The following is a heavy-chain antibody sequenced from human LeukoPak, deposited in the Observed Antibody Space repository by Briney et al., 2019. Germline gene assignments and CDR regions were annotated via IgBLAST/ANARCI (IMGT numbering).Heavy chain of an antibody. J-gene: IGHJ5*02. CDR3: AIVVLVVIEWFDP. Sequence: SLTLSLTFTFSGGSVSKYGYYWIWLPQHPGKGRLWFVHIYYSGHPYYTPSHKTRVTIAVDTYKNHFSLNVSCVCASDTCVYLCAIVVLVVIEWFDPWSQGTLVTV. D-gene: IGHD2-2*02. V-gene: IGHV4-31*03. CDR1: GGSVSKYGYY. CDR2: IYYSGHP.